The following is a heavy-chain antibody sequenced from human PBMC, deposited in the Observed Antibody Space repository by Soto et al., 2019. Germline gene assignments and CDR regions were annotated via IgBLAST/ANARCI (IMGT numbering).Heavy chain of an antibody. CDR3: EKAQEASGNVNSFLHF. Sequence: EVQLLESGGALVQPGGSLRLSCAASGFGFSDYAMSWVRQAPGRGLKWVTVTTGSGETTYYADSVRGRFTISRDNSKNTLHLHMYGLRAEDTATYYCEKAQEASGNVNSFLHFWGQGTLVTVSS. D-gene: IGHD5-12*01. CDR1: GFGFSDYA. CDR2: TTGSGETT. V-gene: IGHV3-23*01. J-gene: IGHJ4*02.